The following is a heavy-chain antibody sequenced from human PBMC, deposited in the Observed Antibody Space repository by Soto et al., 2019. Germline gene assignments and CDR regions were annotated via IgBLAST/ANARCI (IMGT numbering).Heavy chain of an antibody. CDR2: ISSSGSTI. CDR1: GFTFSSYE. Sequence: GSLRLSCAASGFTFSSYEMNWVRQAPGKGLEWVSYISSSGSTIYYADSVKGRFTISRDNAKNSLYLQMNSLRAEDTAVYYCAREAVLYDYVWGSYRYFDYWGQGTLVTVSS. CDR3: AREAVLYDYVWGSYRYFDY. D-gene: IGHD3-16*02. V-gene: IGHV3-48*03. J-gene: IGHJ4*02.